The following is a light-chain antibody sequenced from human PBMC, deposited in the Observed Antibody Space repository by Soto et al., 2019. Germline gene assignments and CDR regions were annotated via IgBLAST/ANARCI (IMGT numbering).Light chain of an antibody. CDR3: SSYAGINYGVV. Sequence: QSALTQPPSASGSPGQSVTISCTGTSSDVGGYNYVSWYQQPPGKAPKLMFYEVTERPSGVPDRFSGSKSGNTASLTVAGLQGEDEADYYCSSYAGINYGVVFGGGTKLTVL. J-gene: IGLJ2*01. CDR1: SSDVGGYNY. CDR2: EVT. V-gene: IGLV2-8*01.